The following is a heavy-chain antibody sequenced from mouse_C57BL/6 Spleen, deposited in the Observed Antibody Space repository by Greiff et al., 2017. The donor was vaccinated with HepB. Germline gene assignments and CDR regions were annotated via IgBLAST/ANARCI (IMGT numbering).Heavy chain of an antibody. CDR2: ISYDGSN. D-gene: IGHD1-1*01. CDR3: ASFTTVVPWYFDV. V-gene: IGHV3-6*01. CDR1: GYSITSGYY. Sequence: DVKLQESGPGLVKPSQSLSLTCSVTGYSITSGYYWNWIRQFPGNKLEWMGYISYDGSNNYNPSLKNRISITRDTSKNQFFLKLNSVTTEDTATYYCASFTTVVPWYFDVWGTGTTVTVSS. J-gene: IGHJ1*03.